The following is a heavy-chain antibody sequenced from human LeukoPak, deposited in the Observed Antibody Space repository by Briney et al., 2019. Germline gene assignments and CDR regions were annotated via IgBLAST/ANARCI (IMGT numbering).Heavy chain of an antibody. CDR3: ARDLHSYGY. V-gene: IGHV3-48*01. J-gene: IGHJ4*02. CDR1: GFTFSSYS. Sequence: GGSLRLSCAASGFTFSSYSMNWVRQAPGKGLEWVSYISRSSSTIYYADSVKGRFTISRDNAKNSLYLQMNSLRAEDTAVYYCARDLHSYGYWGQGTLVTVSS. D-gene: IGHD5-18*01. CDR2: ISRSSSTI.